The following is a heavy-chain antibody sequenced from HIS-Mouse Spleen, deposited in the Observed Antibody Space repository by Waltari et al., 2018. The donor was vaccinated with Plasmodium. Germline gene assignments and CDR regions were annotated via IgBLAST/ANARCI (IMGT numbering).Heavy chain of an antibody. J-gene: IGHJ1*01. CDR2: IYYSGST. V-gene: IGHV4-31*03. D-gene: IGHD3-22*01. CDR1: GGSISSGGYY. CDR3: ARAPKRRNYYDSSGYRPAEYFQH. Sequence: QVQLQESGPGLVKPSQTLSLTCTVSGGSISSGGYYWSWIRQHPGKGLEWIGYIYYSGSTTYNPSLKSRVTISVDTSKNQFSLKLSSVTAADTAVYYCARAPKRRNYYDSSGYRPAEYFQHWGQGTLVTVSS.